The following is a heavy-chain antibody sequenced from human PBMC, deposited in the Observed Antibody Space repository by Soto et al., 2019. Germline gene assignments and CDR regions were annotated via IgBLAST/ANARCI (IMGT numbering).Heavy chain of an antibody. V-gene: IGHV1-46*01. CDR3: ARDLTTYSGSYLFDC. J-gene: IGHJ4*02. D-gene: IGHD1-26*01. CDR1: GYSFTSYF. Sequence: EASVKVSCKASGYSFTSYFMHWVRQAPGQGLEWMAIINPSGGSTTYAQRFQGRVTVTRDTSTSTVYMELSSLKSEDTAVYYCARDLTTYSGSYLFDCWGQGTLVTVSS. CDR2: INPSGGST.